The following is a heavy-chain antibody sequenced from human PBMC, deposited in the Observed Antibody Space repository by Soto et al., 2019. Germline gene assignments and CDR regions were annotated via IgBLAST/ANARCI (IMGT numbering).Heavy chain of an antibody. CDR3: TKRATTIPTPGNYFDS. CDR2: LTRDGTS. Sequence: GGSLRLSCAASGFTFSDYSMSWVRQTPERGLEWVSSLTRDGTSYYADSVQGRFTVSRDNSKNTVSLQMHSLRAEDTALYYCTKRATTIPTPGNYFDSWREGTLVTVSS. V-gene: IGHV3-23*01. J-gene: IGHJ4*02. D-gene: IGHD1-1*01. CDR1: GFTFSDYS.